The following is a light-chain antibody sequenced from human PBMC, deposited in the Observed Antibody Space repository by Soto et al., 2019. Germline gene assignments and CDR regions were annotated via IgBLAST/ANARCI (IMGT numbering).Light chain of an antibody. Sequence: QSVLTQPASVSGSPGQSITISCTGTSSDVGGYKYVSWYQQHPGKAPKLMIYEVSNRPSGVSNRFSGSQSGNTASLTISGLQAEDEADYYCSSYTSSSTYVFGTGTKVTLL. V-gene: IGLV2-14*01. CDR3: SSYTSSSTYV. CDR2: EVS. CDR1: SSDVGGYKY. J-gene: IGLJ1*01.